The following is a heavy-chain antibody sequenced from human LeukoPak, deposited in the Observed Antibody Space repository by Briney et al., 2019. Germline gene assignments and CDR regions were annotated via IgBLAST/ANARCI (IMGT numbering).Heavy chain of an antibody. J-gene: IGHJ4*02. Sequence: GGSLRLSCAASEFTVSSNYMSWVRQAPGKGLEWVSVIYSGGSTYYADSVKGRFSISRDNSKNTLYLQMNSLRSDDTAVYYCARGPEGNYDSDYWGQGTLVTVSS. D-gene: IGHD3-22*01. CDR1: EFTVSSNY. V-gene: IGHV3-53*05. CDR3: ARGPEGNYDSDY. CDR2: IYSGGST.